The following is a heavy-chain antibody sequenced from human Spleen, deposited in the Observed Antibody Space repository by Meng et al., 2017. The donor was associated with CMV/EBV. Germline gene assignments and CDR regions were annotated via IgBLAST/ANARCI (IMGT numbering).Heavy chain of an antibody. Sequence: GESLKISCAASGFTFSTYAMSWVRQAPGKGLEWVSGIGTAGDTYYPGSVKGRFTISRENAKNSLYLQMNSLRAGDTAVYYCARGDHSYGMDVWGQGTTVTVSS. V-gene: IGHV3-13*01. CDR2: IGTAGDT. CDR3: ARGDHSYGMDV. J-gene: IGHJ6*02. D-gene: IGHD1-26*01. CDR1: GFTFSTYA.